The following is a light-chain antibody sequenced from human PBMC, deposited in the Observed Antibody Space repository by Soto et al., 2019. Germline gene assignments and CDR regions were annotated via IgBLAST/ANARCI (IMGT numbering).Light chain of an antibody. J-gene: IGKJ4*02. V-gene: IGKV4-1*01. CDR1: QSVLYSSNHKNY. CDR3: QQYDSTPLT. CDR2: WAS. Sequence: DIVMTQSPDSLAVSLGERATINCKSSQSVLYSSNHKNYLAWYQQKPGQPPKLLIYWASTRESGVPDRFSGSGSGTDFTLTISSLQAEDVAVYYCQQYDSTPLTVGGGTKVEIK.